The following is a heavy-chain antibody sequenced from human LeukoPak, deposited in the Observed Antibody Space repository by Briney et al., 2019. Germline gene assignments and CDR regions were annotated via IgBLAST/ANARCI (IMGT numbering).Heavy chain of an antibody. D-gene: IGHD1-1*01. CDR2: IYSGGST. CDR3: ARDLRGTTGTTTYYYYGMDV. CDR1: GFTFSSYA. Sequence: PGGSLRLSCVASGFTFSSYAMSWVRQAPGKGLEWVSVIYSGGSTYYADSVKGRFTISRDNSKNTLYLQMNSLRAEDTAVYYCARDLRGTTGTTTYYYYGMDVWGQGTMVTVSS. J-gene: IGHJ6*02. V-gene: IGHV3-66*01.